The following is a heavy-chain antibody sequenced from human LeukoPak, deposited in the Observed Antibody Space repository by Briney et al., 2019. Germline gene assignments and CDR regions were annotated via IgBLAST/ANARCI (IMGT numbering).Heavy chain of an antibody. V-gene: IGHV5-51*01. CDR2: IYPGESDP. Sequence: GESLKISCQGSGYNFTNYWIGWVRQTPGKGLEWMGIIYPGESDPRYSPSFQGQVTISADKSINTAYLRWGSLKTADTAMYYCARLGRYDVLTGPDYWGQGTLVTVSS. D-gene: IGHD3-9*01. CDR1: GYNFTNYW. CDR3: ARLGRYDVLTGPDY. J-gene: IGHJ4*02.